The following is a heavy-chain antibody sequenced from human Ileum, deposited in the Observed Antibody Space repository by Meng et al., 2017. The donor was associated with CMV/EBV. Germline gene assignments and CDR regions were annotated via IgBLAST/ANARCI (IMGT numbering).Heavy chain of an antibody. CDR2: ISSSSDYI. D-gene: IGHD6-13*01. CDR1: GFTFSTFI. J-gene: IGHJ4*02. V-gene: IGHV3-21*01. CDR3: VRELGQDFDY. Sequence: GGSLRLSCAASGFTFSTFIINWVRQAPGKGLEWVSSISSSSDYIYYADSVKGRFTISRDNAKNSVYLQMNSLRGDDTAVYYCVRELGQDFDYWGQGTLVTVSS.